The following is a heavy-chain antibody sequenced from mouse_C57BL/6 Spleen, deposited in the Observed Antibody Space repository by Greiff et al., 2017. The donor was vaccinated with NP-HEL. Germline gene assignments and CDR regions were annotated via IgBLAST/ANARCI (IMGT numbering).Heavy chain of an antibody. D-gene: IGHD1-1*01. V-gene: IGHV1-19*01. CDR2: INPYNGGT. CDR3: ARGYYGSSSDY. J-gene: IGHJ2*01. CDR1: GYTFTDYY. Sequence: EVQLQQSGPVLVKPGASVKMSCKASGYTFTDYYMNWVKQSHGKSLKWIGVINPYNGGTSYNQKFKGKATLTVDKSSSTAYMELNSLTSEDSAVYYCARGYYGSSSDYWGQGTTLTVSS.